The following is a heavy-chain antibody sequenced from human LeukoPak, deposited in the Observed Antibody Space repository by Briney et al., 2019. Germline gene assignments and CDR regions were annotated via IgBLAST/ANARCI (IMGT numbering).Heavy chain of an antibody. Sequence: SVKVSCKASGGTFSSYAISWVRQAPGQGLEWMGGIIPIFGTANYALKFQGRVTITADESTSTAYMELSSLRSEDTAVYYCARYYYGSGSHDYWGQGTLVTVSS. CDR1: GGTFSSYA. D-gene: IGHD3-10*01. CDR3: ARYYYGSGSHDY. J-gene: IGHJ4*02. CDR2: IIPIFGTA. V-gene: IGHV1-69*13.